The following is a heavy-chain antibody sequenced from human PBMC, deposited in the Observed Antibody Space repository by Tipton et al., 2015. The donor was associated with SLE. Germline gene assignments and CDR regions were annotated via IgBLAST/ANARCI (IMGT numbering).Heavy chain of an antibody. CDR3: ARFRAAAGQRGVFDY. V-gene: IGHV3-7*01. Sequence: SLRLSCAASGFTFSSYWMSWVRQAPGKGLEWVANIKQDGSEKYYVDSVKGRFTISRDNAKNSLYLQMNSLRAEDTAVYYCARFRAAAGQRGVFDYWGQGTLVTVSS. CDR2: IKQDGSEK. J-gene: IGHJ4*02. D-gene: IGHD6-13*01. CDR1: GFTFSSYW.